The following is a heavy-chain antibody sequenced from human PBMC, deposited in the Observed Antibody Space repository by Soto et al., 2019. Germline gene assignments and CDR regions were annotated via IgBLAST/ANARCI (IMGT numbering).Heavy chain of an antibody. D-gene: IGHD6-13*01. J-gene: IGHJ4*02. CDR2: ISSSGSFI. Sequence: EVQLVKSGGGLVKPGGSLRLSCAASGFTFRTYGMNWVRRAPGGGLEWVASISSSGSFIYYADSVKGRFTISRDDAEKSLYLQMNSLRAEDTALYYCAREPEGIAAALDYWGQGTLVTVSS. CDR3: AREPEGIAAALDY. V-gene: IGHV3-21*01. CDR1: GFTFRTYG.